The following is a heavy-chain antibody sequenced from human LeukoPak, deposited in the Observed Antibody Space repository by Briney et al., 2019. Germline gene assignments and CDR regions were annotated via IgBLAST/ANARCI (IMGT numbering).Heavy chain of an antibody. CDR1: GFDFSKSW. D-gene: IGHD1-1*01. CDR3: ATYTNWVAGDV. J-gene: IGHJ6*02. V-gene: IGHV3-7*01. CDR2: IKEDGSED. Sequence: GGSLRLSCAASGFDFSKSWMTWVRQAPGQGPEWVAAIKEDGSEDDYLDSVKGRFTISRDNAKNSLYLQMNSLRVVDTAVYYCATYTNWVAGDVWGQGTTVSVSS.